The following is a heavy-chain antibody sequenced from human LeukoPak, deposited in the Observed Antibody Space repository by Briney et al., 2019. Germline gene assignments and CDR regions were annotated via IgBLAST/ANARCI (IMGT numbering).Heavy chain of an antibody. J-gene: IGHJ2*01. CDR2: IKQDGSEK. Sequence: GGSLRLSCAASGFTFSSHWMSWVRQAPGKGLEWVANIKQDGSEKYYVDSVKGRFTISRDNAKNSLYLQMSSLRAEDTTVYYCARLRIDSSGGRRFDLWGRGTLVTVSS. CDR3: ARLRIDSSGGRRFDL. V-gene: IGHV3-7*01. CDR1: GFTFSSHW. D-gene: IGHD6-19*01.